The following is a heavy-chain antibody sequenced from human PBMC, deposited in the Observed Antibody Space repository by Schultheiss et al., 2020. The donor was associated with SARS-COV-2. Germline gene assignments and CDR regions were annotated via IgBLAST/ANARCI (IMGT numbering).Heavy chain of an antibody. V-gene: IGHV4-59*12. J-gene: IGHJ4*02. Sequence: GSLRLSCTVSGGSISSYYWSWIRQPPGKGLEWIGYIYYSGSTNYNPSLKSRVTISVDTSKNQFSLKLSSVTAADTAVYYCARGIVGATPRPYYFDYWGQGTLVTVSS. CDR3: ARGIVGATPRPYYFDY. D-gene: IGHD1-26*01. CDR2: IYYSGST. CDR1: GGSISSYY.